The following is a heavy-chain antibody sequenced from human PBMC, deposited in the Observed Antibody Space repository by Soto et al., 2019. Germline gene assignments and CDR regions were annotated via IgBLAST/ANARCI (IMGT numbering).Heavy chain of an antibody. CDR3: ARDHLPIQLWSPADY. V-gene: IGHV1-18*04. D-gene: IGHD5-18*01. J-gene: IGHJ4*02. CDR1: GYTFTSYG. CDR2: ISAYNGNT. Sequence: ASVKVSCKASGYTFTSYGISWVRQAPGQGLEWMGWISAYNGNTNYAQKLQGRVTMTTDTSTSTAYMELRSLRSDDTAVYYCARDHLPIQLWSPADYWVQGTLVTVS.